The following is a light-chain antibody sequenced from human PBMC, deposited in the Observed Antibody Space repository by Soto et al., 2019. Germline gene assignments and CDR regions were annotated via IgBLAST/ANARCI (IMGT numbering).Light chain of an antibody. CDR3: ATWDDRLRRPV. CDR1: SSNVGDNL. CDR2: RNN. J-gene: IGLJ3*02. V-gene: IGLV1-47*01. Sequence: QSVVTQPPSLSGTPGQRVTISCSGSSSNVGDNLVYWYQQVPGTAPKLLIYRNNQRPSGVPDRFSGSKSGASASLAISGLRSEGEADYYCATWDDRLRRPVFGGGTKLTVL.